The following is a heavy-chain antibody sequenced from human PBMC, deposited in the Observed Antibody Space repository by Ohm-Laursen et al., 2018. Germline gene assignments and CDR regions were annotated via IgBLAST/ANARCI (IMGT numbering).Heavy chain of an antibody. J-gene: IGHJ4*02. D-gene: IGHD4-11*01. CDR2: NYTSGTT. V-gene: IGHV4-4*07. CDR3: ARGNDYINFDC. CDR1: GGSITNYY. Sequence: SDTLSLTCTVSGGSITNYYWSWIRQPAGKGLEWIGLNYTSGTTNYNPSLRSRVTMSVDMSKNKFSLKMSSVTAADTAMYYCARGNDYINFDCWGQGTLVTVSS.